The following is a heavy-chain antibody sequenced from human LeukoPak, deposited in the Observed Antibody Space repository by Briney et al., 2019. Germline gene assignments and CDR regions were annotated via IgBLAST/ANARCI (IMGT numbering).Heavy chain of an antibody. D-gene: IGHD2-15*01. CDR2: INHSGST. CDR3: GRGYWYFQH. CDR1: GGSFSGYY. J-gene: IGHJ1*01. Sequence: PSETLSLTCSVYGGSFSGYYWSWIRQPPGKGLEWIGQINHSGSTNYNPSLKSRVTISVDTSKNQFSLKLSSVAAADTAVYYCGRGYWYFQHWGQGTLVTVSS. V-gene: IGHV4-34*01.